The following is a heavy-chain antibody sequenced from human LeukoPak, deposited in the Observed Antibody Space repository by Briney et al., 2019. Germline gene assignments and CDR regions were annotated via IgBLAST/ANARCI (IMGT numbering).Heavy chain of an antibody. V-gene: IGHV3-15*01. CDR1: GFTFSNAW. D-gene: IGHD3-16*02. Sequence: KSGGSLRLSCAASGFTFSNAWMSWVRQAPGKGLEWVGRIKSKTDGGTTDYAAPVKGRFTISRDDSENTLYLQMNSLKTEDTGVYYCTTFMITFGGVIVQLGYWGQGTLVTVSS. J-gene: IGHJ4*02. CDR3: TTFMITFGGVIVQLGY. CDR2: IKSKTDGGTT.